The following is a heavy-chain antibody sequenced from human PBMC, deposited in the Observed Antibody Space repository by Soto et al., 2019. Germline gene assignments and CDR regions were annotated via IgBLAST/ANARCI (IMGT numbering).Heavy chain of an antibody. J-gene: IGHJ6*02. CDR2: ISSSSSYI. Sequence: EVQLVESGGGLVKPGGSLRLSCAASGFTFSSYSMNWVRHAPGKGLEWVSSISSSSSYIYYADSVKGRFTISRDNAKNSLYLQMNSLRAEDTAVYYCARDWPYNYGMDVWGQGTTVTVSS. CDR3: ARDWPYNYGMDV. V-gene: IGHV3-21*01. CDR1: GFTFSSYS.